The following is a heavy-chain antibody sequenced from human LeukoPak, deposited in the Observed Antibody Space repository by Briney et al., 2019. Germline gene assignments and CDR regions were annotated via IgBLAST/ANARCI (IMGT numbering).Heavy chain of an antibody. CDR2: ISGSGDST. CDR1: GFTFSTYA. D-gene: IGHD6-13*01. V-gene: IGHV3-23*01. J-gene: IGHJ4*02. CDR3: AKVGAAAGSPLGY. Sequence: GGSLRLSCAASGFTFSTYAMNWVRQAPGKGLEWVSGISGSGDSTYYADSVKGRFTISKDNSKNTLYLQMNSLRAEDTAVYYCAKVGAAAGSPLGYWGQGTLVTVSP.